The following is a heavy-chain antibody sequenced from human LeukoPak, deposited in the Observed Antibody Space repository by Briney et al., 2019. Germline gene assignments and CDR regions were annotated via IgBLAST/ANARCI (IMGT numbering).Heavy chain of an antibody. V-gene: IGHV3-30-3*01. CDR1: GFTFSSYA. J-gene: IGHJ4*02. CDR2: ISYDGSNK. D-gene: IGHD5-18*01. CDR3: AKGTAKMGIVLSY. Sequence: GGSLRLSCAASGFTFSSYAMHWVRQAPGKGLEWVAVISYDGSNKYYADSVKGRFTISRDNSKNTLYLQMNSLRAEDTAVYYCAKGTAKMGIVLSYWGQGTLVTVSS.